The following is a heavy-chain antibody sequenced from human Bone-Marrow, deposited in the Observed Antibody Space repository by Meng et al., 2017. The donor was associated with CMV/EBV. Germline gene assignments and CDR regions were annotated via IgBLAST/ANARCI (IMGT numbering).Heavy chain of an antibody. V-gene: IGHV3-23*03. CDR3: AKERCSSTSCYRVFDD. J-gene: IGHJ4*02. D-gene: IGHD2-2*01. CDR2: FQSGGSST. Sequence: GESLKISSAASGFTFSSYAMSWVRQAPGKGLEWVSVFQSGGSSTYYADSVKGRFTISRENSKNTLYLQRNSFRAEDTAVYYCAKERCSSTSCYRVFDDWGQGTLVTVSS. CDR1: GFTFSSYA.